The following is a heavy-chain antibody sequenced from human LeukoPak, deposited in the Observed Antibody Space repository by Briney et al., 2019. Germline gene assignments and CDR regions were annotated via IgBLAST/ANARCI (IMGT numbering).Heavy chain of an antibody. V-gene: IGHV3-23*01. Sequence: GGSLRLSCAASGLTFSSYAMSWVRQAPGKGLEWVSAISGSGGSTYYADSVKGRFTISRDNSKNTLYLQMNSLRAEDTAVYYCARDPGGNWNDSDYWGQGTLVTVSS. J-gene: IGHJ4*02. CDR3: ARDPGGNWNDSDY. CDR2: ISGSGGST. CDR1: GLTFSSYA. D-gene: IGHD1-20*01.